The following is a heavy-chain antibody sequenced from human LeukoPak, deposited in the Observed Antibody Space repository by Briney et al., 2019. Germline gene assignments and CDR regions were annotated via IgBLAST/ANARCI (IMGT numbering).Heavy chain of an antibody. D-gene: IGHD1-26*01. CDR2: INPNSGGT. J-gene: IGHJ3*02. Sequence: ASVKVSCKASGYTFTGYYMHWVRQAPGQGLEWMGWINPNSGGTNYAQKFQGRVTMTRDTSISTAYMELSRLRSDDTAVYYCARDSVGAEDDAFDIWGQGTMVTVSS. CDR1: GYTFTGYY. CDR3: ARDSVGAEDDAFDI. V-gene: IGHV1-2*02.